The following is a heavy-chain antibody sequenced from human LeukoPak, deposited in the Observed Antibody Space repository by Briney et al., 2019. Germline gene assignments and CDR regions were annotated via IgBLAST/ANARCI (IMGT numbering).Heavy chain of an antibody. CDR2: IYPGDSDT. Sequence: GESLEISCKGSGYSFTSYWIGWVRQMPGKGLEWMGIIYPGDSDTRYSPSFQGQVTISADKSISTAYLQWSSLKASDTAMYYCANSVPYYDILTGYYRASQFDYWGQGTLVTVSS. J-gene: IGHJ4*02. CDR1: GYSFTSYW. CDR3: ANSVPYYDILTGYYRASQFDY. V-gene: IGHV5-51*01. D-gene: IGHD3-9*01.